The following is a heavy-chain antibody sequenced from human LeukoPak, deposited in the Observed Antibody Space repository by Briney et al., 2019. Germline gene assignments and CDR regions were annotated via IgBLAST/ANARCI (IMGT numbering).Heavy chain of an antibody. V-gene: IGHV4-30-2*01. CDR1: GGSISSGGYS. J-gene: IGHJ3*02. Sequence: SETLSLTCAVYGGSISSGGYSWSWIRQPPGKGLEWIGYIYHSGSTYYNPSLKSRVTISVDRSKNQFSLKLSSVTAADTAVYYCASTVTTLGAFDIWGQGTMVTVSS. CDR3: ASTVTTLGAFDI. CDR2: IYHSGST. D-gene: IGHD4-17*01.